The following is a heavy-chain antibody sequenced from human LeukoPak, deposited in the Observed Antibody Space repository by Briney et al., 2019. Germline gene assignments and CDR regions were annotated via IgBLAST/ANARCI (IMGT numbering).Heavy chain of an antibody. CDR2: ISAYNGNT. Sequence: ASVKVSCKASGYTFTSYGISWVRQAPGQGLEWMGWISAYNGNTNYAHKLQGRVTMTTDTSTSTAYMELRSLRSDDTAVYYCAGAGSKYCSGGSCYSVWGQGTLVTVSS. CDR1: GYTFTSYG. J-gene: IGHJ4*02. CDR3: AGAGSKYCSGGSCYSV. V-gene: IGHV1-18*01. D-gene: IGHD2-15*01.